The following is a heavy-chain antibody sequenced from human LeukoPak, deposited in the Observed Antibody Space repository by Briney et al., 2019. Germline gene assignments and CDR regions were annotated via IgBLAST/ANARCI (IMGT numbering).Heavy chain of an antibody. Sequence: GSLRLSCAASGFTFSSYWMRWVRQARGKGLEWVANINKDGGEKYYVDSVKGRFTISRDNAKNSLYLQMNSLRADDTAVYYCVKDSPPRYSGSPPAYWGQGTLVTVSS. CDR3: VKDSPPRYSGSPPAY. V-gene: IGHV3-7*03. D-gene: IGHD1-26*01. CDR1: GFTFSSYW. CDR2: INKDGGEK. J-gene: IGHJ4*02.